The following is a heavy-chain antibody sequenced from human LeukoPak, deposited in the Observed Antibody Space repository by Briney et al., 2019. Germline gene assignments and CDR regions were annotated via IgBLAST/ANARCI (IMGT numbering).Heavy chain of an antibody. D-gene: IGHD3-22*01. CDR2: INSDGSST. CDR1: GFTFSSYW. J-gene: IGHJ4*02. CDR3: AKEPTSGYSYFDH. V-gene: IGHV3-74*01. Sequence: PGGSLRLSCAASGFTFSSYWMHWVRQAPGKGLMWVSRINSDGSSTSYADSVKGRFTISRDSSKNTLYLQMNSLRVEDTAIYYCAKEPTSGYSYFDHWGQGTLVTVSS.